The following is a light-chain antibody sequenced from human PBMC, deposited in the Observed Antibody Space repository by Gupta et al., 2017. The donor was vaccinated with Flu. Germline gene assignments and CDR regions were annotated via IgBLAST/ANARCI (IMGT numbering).Light chain of an antibody. V-gene: IGKV3-11*01. J-gene: IGKJ4*01. Sequence: ASLSLAPGERATLSCRASQSVSSYLAWYQQKPGQAPRLLIYDASNRATGIPARFSGSGSGTDFTLTISSLEPEDFAVYYCQQRSTWPRITFGGGTKVEIK. CDR2: DAS. CDR3: QQRSTWPRIT. CDR1: QSVSSY.